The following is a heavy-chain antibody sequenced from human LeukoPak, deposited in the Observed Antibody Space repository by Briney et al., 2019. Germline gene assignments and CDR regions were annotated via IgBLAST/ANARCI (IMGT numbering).Heavy chain of an antibody. D-gene: IGHD4-17*01. V-gene: IGHV3-33*01. CDR2: IWYDGSKK. CDR3: VRDYGDYFDY. Sequence: PGGSLRLSCAASGFTFSSNGIHWVRQAPGKGLEWVAVIWYDGSKKYYADSVKGRLTISRDNSKNTLYLQMDSRRAEDTALYYCVRDYGDYFDYWGQGTLVTVSS. J-gene: IGHJ4*02. CDR1: GFTFSSNG.